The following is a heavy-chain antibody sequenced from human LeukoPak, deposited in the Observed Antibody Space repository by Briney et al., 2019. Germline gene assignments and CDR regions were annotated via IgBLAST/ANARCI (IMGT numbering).Heavy chain of an antibody. CDR1: GGSIGSGSYF. Sequence: PSETLSLTCTVSGGSIGSGSYFWTWIRQPAGKGLEWIGRIYTSGSTNYNPSLKSRVTISVDTSKNQFSLKLSSVTAADTAVYYCARDRVVRGVFGGYYMDVWGKGTTVTVSS. J-gene: IGHJ6*03. CDR2: IYTSGST. V-gene: IGHV4-61*02. CDR3: ARDRVVRGVFGGYYMDV. D-gene: IGHD3-10*01.